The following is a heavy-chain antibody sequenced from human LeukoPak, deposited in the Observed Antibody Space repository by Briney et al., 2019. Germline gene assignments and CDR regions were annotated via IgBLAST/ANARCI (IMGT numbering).Heavy chain of an antibody. CDR3: ARVSRPYGMDV. D-gene: IGHD3-3*02. Sequence: PGGSLRLSCAASGLTFSSYWMSWVRQAPGKGLEWVANIKQDGSEKYYVDSVKGRFTISRDNAKNSLYLQMNSLRAEDTAVYYCARVSRPYGMDVWGQGTTVTVSS. J-gene: IGHJ6*02. CDR1: GLTFSSYW. V-gene: IGHV3-7*04. CDR2: IKQDGSEK.